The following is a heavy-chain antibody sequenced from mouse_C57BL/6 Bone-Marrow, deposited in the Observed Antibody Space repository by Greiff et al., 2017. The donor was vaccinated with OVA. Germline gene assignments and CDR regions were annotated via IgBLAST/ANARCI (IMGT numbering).Heavy chain of an antibody. CDR1: GFTFSSYA. CDR2: ISDGGSYT. J-gene: IGHJ4*01. D-gene: IGHD2-4*01. CDR3: ARDPLMITTGYYYAMDY. V-gene: IGHV5-4*01. Sequence: EVQLQQSGGGLVKPGGSLKLSCAASGFTFSSYAMSWVRQTPEKRLEWVATISDGGSYTYYPDNVKGRFTISRDNAKNNLYLQMSHLKSEDTAMYYCARDPLMITTGYYYAMDYWGQGTSVTVSS.